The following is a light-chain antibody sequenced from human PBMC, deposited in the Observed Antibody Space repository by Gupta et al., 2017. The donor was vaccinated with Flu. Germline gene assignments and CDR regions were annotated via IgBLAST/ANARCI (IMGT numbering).Light chain of an antibody. CDR1: QRIARN. V-gene: IGKV3-15*01. CDR3: QQDNDSQT. CDR2: GSS. J-gene: IGKJ2*01. Sequence: VMTPSPATLSASPGERVTRSCMASQRIARNLAWYQQKPGQAPRLLIHGSSTRATGIPARVSGSGSGTDFTLTISSLRSEDSEVYYCQQDNDSQTFGQGTKMEI.